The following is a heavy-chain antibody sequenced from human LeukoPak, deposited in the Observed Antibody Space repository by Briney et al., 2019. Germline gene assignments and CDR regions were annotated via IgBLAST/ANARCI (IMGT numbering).Heavy chain of an antibody. J-gene: IGHJ5*02. CDR2: INPHSGGT. D-gene: IGHD2-15*01. Sequence: ASVKVSCKASGYTFTGYYMHWVRQAPGQGLEWMGWINPHSGGTNYAQKFQGRVTMTRDRSISTAYMEVSRLRYDDTAVYYCPTDGYFSRRSSFSGWFDHWGQGTLVTVSS. V-gene: IGHV1-2*02. CDR1: GYTFTGYY. CDR3: PTDGYFSRRSSFSGWFDH.